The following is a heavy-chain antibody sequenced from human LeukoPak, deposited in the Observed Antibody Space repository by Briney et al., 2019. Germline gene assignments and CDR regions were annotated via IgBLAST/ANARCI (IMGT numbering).Heavy chain of an antibody. V-gene: IGHV4-30-4*01. D-gene: IGHD2-2*01. J-gene: IGHJ5*02. CDR3: ASLYCSSTSCYGWFDP. CDR1: GGSISSGDYY. CDR2: IYYSGST. Sequence: PSQTLSLTCTVSGGSISSGDYYWSWIRQPPGKGLEWIGYIYYSGSTYCNPSLKSRVTISVDTSKNQFSLKLSSVTAADTAVYYCASLYCSSTSCYGWFDPWGQGTLVTVSS.